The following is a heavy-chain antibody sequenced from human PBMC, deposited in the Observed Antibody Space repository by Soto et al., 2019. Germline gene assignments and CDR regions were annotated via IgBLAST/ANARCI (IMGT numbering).Heavy chain of an antibody. CDR1: GYTFTSYG. V-gene: IGHV1-18*01. Sequence: QVQLVQSGAEVKKPGASVKVSCKASGYTFTSYGISWVRQAPGQGLEWMGWISAYNGNTNYAQKLQGRVTMTTDTSTSTDYMELRSMRSDDTAVYYCARDHRRDPHYYYYGMDVWGQGTTVTVSS. CDR2: ISAYNGNT. CDR3: ARDHRRDPHYYYYGMDV. J-gene: IGHJ6*02.